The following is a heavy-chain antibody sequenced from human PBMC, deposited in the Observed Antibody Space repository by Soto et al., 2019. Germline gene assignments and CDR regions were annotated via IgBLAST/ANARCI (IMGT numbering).Heavy chain of an antibody. CDR2: INTDNGDA. Sequence: ASVKVSCKASGYTFTSYSIHWVRQAPGQGLEWIGWINTDNGDAKYSQKFQGRVTVTRDTSATTAYMEVSSLRSEDTAVYYCARDQGYVVYWGRVPLVTLSP. V-gene: IGHV1-3*04. J-gene: IGHJ4*03. CDR1: GYTFTSYS. CDR3: ARDQGYVVY.